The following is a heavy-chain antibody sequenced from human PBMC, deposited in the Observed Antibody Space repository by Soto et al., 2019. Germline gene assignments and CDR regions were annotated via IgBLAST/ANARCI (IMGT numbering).Heavy chain of an antibody. D-gene: IGHD1-26*01. Sequence: VQLVQSWAEVKKPGASVKVSCKASGYTFTSYDINWVRQATGQGLEWMGWMNPNSGNTGYAQKFQGRVTMTRNTXXXXXXXXXXXXXXXXXXXXXXXXXXSGSSDYWGQGTLVTVSS. V-gene: IGHV1-8*01. J-gene: IGHJ4*02. CDR3: XXXXSGSSDY. CDR1: GYTFTSYD. CDR2: MNPNSGNT.